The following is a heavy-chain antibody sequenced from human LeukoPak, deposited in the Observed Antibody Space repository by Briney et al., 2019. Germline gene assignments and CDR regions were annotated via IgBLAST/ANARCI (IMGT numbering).Heavy chain of an antibody. Sequence: GGSLRLSCAASGFIFSSYSMSWVRQAPGKGLEWVSVITGSGGNTYYADSVKGRFTTSKDNSKNTVYLQMSSLRVDDTAVYYYAKAASSSWPSYYYGMDVWGQGTTVTVSS. CDR3: AKAASSSWPSYYYGMDV. D-gene: IGHD6-13*01. J-gene: IGHJ6*02. V-gene: IGHV3-23*01. CDR2: ITGSGGNT. CDR1: GFIFSSYS.